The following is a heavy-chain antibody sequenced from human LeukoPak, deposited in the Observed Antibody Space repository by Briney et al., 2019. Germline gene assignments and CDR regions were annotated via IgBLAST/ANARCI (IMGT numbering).Heavy chain of an antibody. CDR3: TTEPINKFWSGYYLPFDY. D-gene: IGHD3-3*01. CDR1: GFTFSSYW. CDR2: IKSKTDGGTT. J-gene: IGHJ4*02. V-gene: IGHV3-15*01. Sequence: PGGSLRLSCAASGFTFSSYWMSWVRQAPGKGLEWVGRIKSKTDGGTTDYAAPVKGRFTISRDDSKNTLYLQMNSLKTEDTAVYYCTTEPINKFWSGYYLPFDYWGQGTLVTVSS.